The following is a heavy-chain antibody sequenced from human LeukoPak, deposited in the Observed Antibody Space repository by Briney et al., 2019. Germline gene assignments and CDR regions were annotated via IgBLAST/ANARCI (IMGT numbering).Heavy chain of an antibody. CDR3: ARPGVGATMLY. D-gene: IGHD1-26*01. CDR1: GYTFTSYD. Sequence: ASVKVSCKASGYTFTSYDINWVRQAPGQGLEWMGWMNPNSGNPGYAQKFQGRVTITRNTSISTAYMELSSLRSEDTAVYYCARPGVGATMLYWGQGTLVTVSS. V-gene: IGHV1-8*03. J-gene: IGHJ4*02. CDR2: MNPNSGNP.